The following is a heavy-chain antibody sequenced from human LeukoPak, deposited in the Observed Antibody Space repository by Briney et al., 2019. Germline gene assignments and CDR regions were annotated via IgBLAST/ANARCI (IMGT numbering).Heavy chain of an antibody. V-gene: IGHV3-74*01. J-gene: IGHJ5*02. Sequence: GGSLRLSCVASGFSLSGYWMYWVRQAPGKGLMYISRNNGDGSTTNYADVVKGRFTMSRDNVKNTLYQQMNSLRVEDTAVYYCARDPRNVGLAPWGQGTLVTVSS. D-gene: IGHD2-15*01. CDR2: NNGDGSTT. CDR1: GFSLSGYW. CDR3: ARDPRNVGLAP.